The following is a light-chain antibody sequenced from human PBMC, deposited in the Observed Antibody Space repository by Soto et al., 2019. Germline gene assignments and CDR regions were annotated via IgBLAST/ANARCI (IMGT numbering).Light chain of an antibody. V-gene: IGKV3-15*01. CDR3: QHDNNWLT. CDR2: GAS. CDR1: QRIRSN. Sequence: EMVMTQSPSTLSVSPGERATLSCWASQRIRSNLAWYQQKPGQAPRLLIYGASIRATGIPVRFSGSGSGTEFNLTISSLQSEDFAVAYCQHDNNWLTFGGGTKVEIK. J-gene: IGKJ4*02.